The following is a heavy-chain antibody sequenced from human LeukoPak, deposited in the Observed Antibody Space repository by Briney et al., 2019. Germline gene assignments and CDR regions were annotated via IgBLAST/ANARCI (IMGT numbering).Heavy chain of an antibody. D-gene: IGHD3-22*01. V-gene: IGHV4-39*07. CDR1: GGSISSSSYY. J-gene: IGHJ4*02. Sequence: PSETLSLTCTVSGGSISSSSYYWGWIRQPPGTGLEWIGSIYYSGSTYYNPSLKSRVTISVDTSKNQFSLKLSSVTAADTAVYYCARAGYYYDSSGYPDYWGQGTLVTVSS. CDR3: ARAGYYYDSSGYPDY. CDR2: IYYSGST.